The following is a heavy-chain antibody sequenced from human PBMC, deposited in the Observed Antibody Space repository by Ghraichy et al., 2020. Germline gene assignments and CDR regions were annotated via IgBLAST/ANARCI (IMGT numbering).Heavy chain of an antibody. CDR2: ITSDRSDS. CDR1: GFTFSRHW. V-gene: IGHV3-7*01. Sequence: GGSLRLSCAASGFTFSRHWMSWVRQAPGKGLEWVASITSDRSDSFYLDSVKGRFTISRDNAENSVSLEMTSLRGEDTGVYYCARDPYGDYKYGGTDYWGRGTLVSVSS. J-gene: IGHJ4*02. CDR3: ARDPYGDYKYGGTDY. D-gene: IGHD4-17*01.